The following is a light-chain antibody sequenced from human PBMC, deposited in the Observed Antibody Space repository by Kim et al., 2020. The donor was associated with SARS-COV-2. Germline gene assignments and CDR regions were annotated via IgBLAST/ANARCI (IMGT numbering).Light chain of an antibody. CDR2: GAS. CDR3: QQYNQWRT. CDR1: QSISSN. V-gene: IGKV3-15*01. J-gene: IGKJ4*01. Sequence: SVSPGERATLACRASQSISSNLAWYQQKAGQAPRLLIYGASTRATGIPARFSGSGSGTDFTLTISSLQSEDFAVYYCQQYNQWRTFGGGTKVEIK.